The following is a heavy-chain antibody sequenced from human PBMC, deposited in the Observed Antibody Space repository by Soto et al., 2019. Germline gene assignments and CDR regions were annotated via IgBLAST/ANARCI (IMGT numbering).Heavy chain of an antibody. Sequence: SETLSLTCTVSGGSISGDYWTWIRQPPGRGLEWIGNIYYSGSTNYNPSLESRVTMSVDTSKNQFSLKLSSVTAADTAVYYCARAIFAFGDYYFGMDVWGQGTTVTVSS. CDR1: GGSISGDY. V-gene: IGHV4-59*01. CDR2: IYYSGST. D-gene: IGHD3-10*01. J-gene: IGHJ6*02. CDR3: ARAIFAFGDYYFGMDV.